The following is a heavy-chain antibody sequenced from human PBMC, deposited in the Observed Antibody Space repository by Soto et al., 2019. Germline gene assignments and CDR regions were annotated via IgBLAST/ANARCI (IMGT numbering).Heavy chain of an antibody. Sequence: QVQLVESGGGVVQPGRSLRLSCAASGFTFSSYAMHWVRQAPGKGLEWVAVISYDGSNKYYADSVKGRFTISRDNSKNTLYLQMNSLRAEDTAVYYCARPSPEARIAVAGTGYYFDYRGQGTLVTVSS. CDR1: GFTFSSYA. J-gene: IGHJ4*02. CDR2: ISYDGSNK. CDR3: ARPSPEARIAVAGTGYYFDY. D-gene: IGHD6-19*01. V-gene: IGHV3-30-3*01.